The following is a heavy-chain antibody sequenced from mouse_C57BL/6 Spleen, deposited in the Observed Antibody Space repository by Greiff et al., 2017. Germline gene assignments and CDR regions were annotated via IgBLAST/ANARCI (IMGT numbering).Heavy chain of an antibody. CDR1: GYAFTNYL. D-gene: IGHD3-3*01. CDR2: INPGSGGT. V-gene: IGHV1-54*01. Sequence: QVQLQQSGAELVRPGTSVKVSCKASGYAFTNYLIEWVKQRPGQGLEWIGVINPGSGGTNYNEKFKGKATLTADKAASTAYMQLSSLTSEDSAVYFCARGTLSYAMGYWGQGTSVTVSS. CDR3: ARGTLSYAMGY. J-gene: IGHJ4*01.